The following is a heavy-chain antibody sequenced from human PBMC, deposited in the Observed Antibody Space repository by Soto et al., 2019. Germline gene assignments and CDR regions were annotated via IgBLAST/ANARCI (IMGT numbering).Heavy chain of an antibody. Sequence: SVKVSCTASGFTFTSSAVQWVRQARGQRLEWIGWIVVGSGNTNYAQKFQERVTITRDMSTSTAYMELSSLRSEDTAVYYCAAKYSGYDYLDVEYYFDYWGQGTLVTVSS. CDR2: IVVGSGNT. V-gene: IGHV1-58*01. D-gene: IGHD5-12*01. CDR1: GFTFTSSA. CDR3: AAKYSGYDYLDVEYYFDY. J-gene: IGHJ4*02.